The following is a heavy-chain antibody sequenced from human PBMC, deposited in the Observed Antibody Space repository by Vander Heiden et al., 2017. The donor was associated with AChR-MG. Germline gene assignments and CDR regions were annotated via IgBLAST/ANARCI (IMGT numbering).Heavy chain of an antibody. CDR3: ARDSLGGPGGI. CDR2: ISSSSSYI. V-gene: IGHV3-21*01. D-gene: IGHD3-16*01. J-gene: IGHJ4*02. CDR1: GFTFSSYS. Sequence: EVQLVESGGGLVKPGGSLSLSCAASGFTFSSYSMNWVRQAPGKGLEWVSSISSSSSYIYYADSVKGRFTISRDNAKNSLYLQMNSLRAEDTAVYYCARDSLGGPGGIWGQGTLVTVSS.